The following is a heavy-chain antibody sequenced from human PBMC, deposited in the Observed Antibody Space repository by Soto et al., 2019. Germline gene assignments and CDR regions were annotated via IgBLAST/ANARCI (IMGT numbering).Heavy chain of an antibody. J-gene: IGHJ4*02. CDR2: IYYLGNT. Sequence: SETLSLTCTVSGGSISSGDYYWSWIRQPPGKGLEWLGYIYYLGNTYDNPSLKSRVTISVDTSKNQFSLRLNSVTAADTAVYYCARLTVAGGWADYWGQGTLVTVSS. D-gene: IGHD6-19*01. V-gene: IGHV4-30-4*01. CDR3: ARLTVAGGWADY. CDR1: GGSISSGDYY.